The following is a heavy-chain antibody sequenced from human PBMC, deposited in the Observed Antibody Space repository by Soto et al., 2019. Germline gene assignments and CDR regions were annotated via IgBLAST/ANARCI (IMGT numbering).Heavy chain of an antibody. J-gene: IGHJ5*02. CDR1: GYTFTGYY. V-gene: IGHV1-2*02. D-gene: IGHD6-13*01. Sequence: ASVKVSCKASGYTFTGYYMHWVRQAPGQGLEWMGWINPNSGGTNYAQKFQGRVTMTRDTSISTAYMELSRLRSDDTAVYYCARDGIAAAGKGFWFDPWGQRTLVTVSS. CDR2: INPNSGGT. CDR3: ARDGIAAAGKGFWFDP.